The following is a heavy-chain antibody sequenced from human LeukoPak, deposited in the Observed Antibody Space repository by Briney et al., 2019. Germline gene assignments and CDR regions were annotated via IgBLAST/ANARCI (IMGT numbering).Heavy chain of an antibody. CDR1: GGSISSYY. CDR3: ARLSGYNWESFYDY. CDR2: IHTSGST. D-gene: IGHD5-12*01. J-gene: IGHJ4*02. Sequence: PSETLSLTCTVSGGSISSYYWSWIRQPAGKGLEWIGRIHTSGSTNYSPSLKSRVTMSVDTSKNQFSLKLSSVTAADTAVYYCARLSGYNWESFYDYWGQGTLVTVSS. V-gene: IGHV4-4*07.